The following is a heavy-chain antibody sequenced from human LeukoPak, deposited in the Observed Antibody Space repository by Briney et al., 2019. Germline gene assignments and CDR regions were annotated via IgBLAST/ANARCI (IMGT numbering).Heavy chain of an antibody. Sequence: GASVKVSCKASGYTFTGYYMHWVRQAPGQGLEWMGRINPNSGGTNYAQKFQGRVTMTRDTSISTAYMELSRLRSDDTAVYYCASPHYYGSSGYFDIWGQGTMVTVSS. J-gene: IGHJ3*02. CDR3: ASPHYYGSSGYFDI. CDR1: GYTFTGYY. D-gene: IGHD3-22*01. CDR2: INPNSGGT. V-gene: IGHV1-2*06.